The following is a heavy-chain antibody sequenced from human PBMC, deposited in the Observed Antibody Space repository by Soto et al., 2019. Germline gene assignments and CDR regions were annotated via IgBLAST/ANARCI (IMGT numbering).Heavy chain of an antibody. Sequence: GGSLRLSCAASGFTFSSYAMSWVRQAPGKGLEWVSAISGSGGSTYYADSVKGRFTISRDNSKNTLYLQMNSLRAEATAVYYCAKDLRGTLYCSSTNCLRDNAFDIWGQGTMVTVSS. CDR1: GFTFSSYA. J-gene: IGHJ3*02. V-gene: IGHV3-23*01. CDR2: ISGSGGST. CDR3: AKDLRGTLYCSSTNCLRDNAFDI. D-gene: IGHD2-2*01.